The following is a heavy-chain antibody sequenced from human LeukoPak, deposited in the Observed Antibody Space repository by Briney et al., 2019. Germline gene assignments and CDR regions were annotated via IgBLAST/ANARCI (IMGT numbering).Heavy chain of an antibody. V-gene: IGHV4-39*07. J-gene: IGHJ3*02. CDR2: VSYTGGT. CDR1: GASMRTTTYY. D-gene: IGHD2-2*01. Sequence: SETLSLTCTVSGASMRTTTYYWGWIRQPPGKGLEYIGSVSYTGGTYYNPSLKSRVTISGDSSKNQFSVKLNSVTAADTAVYYCVRVAPPGNCSDNSCYAFDIWGQGTMVTVSS. CDR3: VRVAPPGNCSDNSCYAFDI.